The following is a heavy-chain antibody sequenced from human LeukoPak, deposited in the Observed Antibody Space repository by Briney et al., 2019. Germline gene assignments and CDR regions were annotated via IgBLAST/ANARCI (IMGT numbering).Heavy chain of an antibody. V-gene: IGHV4-38-2*02. D-gene: IGHD6-13*01. J-gene: IGHJ4*02. CDR1: GYSISSGYY. CDR2: IYHSGST. Sequence: SETLSLTCTVSGYSISSGYYWGWIRQPPGKGLEWIGSIYHSGSTHYNPSLKSRVTISVDTSKNQFSLKLSSVTAADTAVYYCARVGIAVDYWGQGTLVTVSS. CDR3: ARVGIAVDY.